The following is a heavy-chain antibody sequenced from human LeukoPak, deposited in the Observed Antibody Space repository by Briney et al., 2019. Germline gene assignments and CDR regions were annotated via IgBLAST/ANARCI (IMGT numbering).Heavy chain of an antibody. CDR1: GFTFSSYS. D-gene: IGHD3-22*01. J-gene: IGHJ4*02. CDR2: ISSSSSYI. CDR3: ARDPSYYDSSGEYY. V-gene: IGHV3-21*01. Sequence: GGSLRLSCAASGFTFSSYSMNWVRQAPGKGLEWVSSISSSSSYIYYADSVKGRFTISRDNAKNSLYLQMNSLRVEDTSVYYCARDPSYYDSSGEYYWGQGTLVTVSS.